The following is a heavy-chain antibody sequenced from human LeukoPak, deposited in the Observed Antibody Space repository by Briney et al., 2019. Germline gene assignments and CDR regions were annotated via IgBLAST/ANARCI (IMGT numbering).Heavy chain of an antibody. V-gene: IGHV3-15*01. CDR3: STDQGYGSGSYYWFDP. CDR2: IKTKTDGGTT. J-gene: IGHJ5*02. Sequence: GGSLRLSCAASGFTFSNAWMNWVRQAPGKGLVWVGRIKTKTDGGTTDYAAPVKGRFTISRDDSKNTLYLQMNSLKTEDTAVYYCSTDQGYGSGSYYWFDPWGQGTLVTVSS. CDR1: GFTFSNAW. D-gene: IGHD3-10*01.